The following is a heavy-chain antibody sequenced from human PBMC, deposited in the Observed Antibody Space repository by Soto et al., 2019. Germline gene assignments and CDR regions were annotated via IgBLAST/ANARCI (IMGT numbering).Heavy chain of an antibody. D-gene: IGHD3-10*01. CDR1: GGSISSYY. CDR3: ARVKVRGVIDY. J-gene: IGHJ4*02. Sequence: SETLSLTCTVSGGSISSYYWSWIRQPPGKGLELIGYIYYSGSTYYNPSLKSRVTISVDTSKNQFSLKLSSVTAADTAVYYCARVKVRGVIDYWGQGTLVTVSS. CDR2: IYYSGST. V-gene: IGHV4-59*12.